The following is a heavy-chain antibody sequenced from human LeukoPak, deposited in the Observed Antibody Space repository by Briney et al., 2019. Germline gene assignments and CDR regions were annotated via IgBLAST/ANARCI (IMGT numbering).Heavy chain of an antibody. D-gene: IGHD3-10*01. Sequence: GRSLRLSCAASGFTFSSYGMHWVRQAPGKRLEWVAVIWEDGSKKYYADSVKGRFTISRDNSKNTFLQMNSLRAEDTAVYYCARGFGELLYYAMDVWGQGTTVTVSS. J-gene: IGHJ6*02. V-gene: IGHV3-33*01. CDR1: GFTFSSYG. CDR2: IWEDGSKK. CDR3: ARGFGELLYYAMDV.